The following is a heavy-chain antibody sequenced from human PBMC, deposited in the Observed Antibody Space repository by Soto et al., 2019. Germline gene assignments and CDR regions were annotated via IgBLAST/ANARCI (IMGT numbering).Heavy chain of an antibody. CDR2: IYWNDDK. CDR1: GFSLSTSGVG. J-gene: IGHJ1*01. D-gene: IGHD6-19*01. V-gene: IGHV2-5*01. CDR3: AHRQYSRGAEYFQH. Sequence: QITLKESGPTLVKPTQTLTLTCTFSGFSLSTSGVGVGWIRQPPGKALEWLALIYWNDDKRYSPSLKSRLTITRDTSKNQVVLTVTNMDPVDTATYYCAHRQYSRGAEYFQHWGQGTLVTVSS.